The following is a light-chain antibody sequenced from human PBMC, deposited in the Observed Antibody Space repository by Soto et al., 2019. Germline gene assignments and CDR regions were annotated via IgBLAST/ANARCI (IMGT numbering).Light chain of an antibody. J-gene: IGKJ2*01. CDR2: DAS. CDR3: QQYNSYSYT. Sequence: DIQMTQSPSTLSASVGDRVTITCRASQSISSWLAWYQQKPGKAPKLLIYDASSLESGVPSRFSGSGSGTEFTLTISSLQHDAFATYYCQQYNSYSYTFGQGTKLEIK. CDR1: QSISSW. V-gene: IGKV1-5*01.